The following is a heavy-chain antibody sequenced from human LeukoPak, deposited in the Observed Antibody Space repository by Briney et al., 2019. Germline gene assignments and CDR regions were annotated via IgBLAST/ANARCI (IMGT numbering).Heavy chain of an antibody. Sequence: SETLSLTCTVSGGSISSSSAYWGWIRQPPGKGLEWIGSIYYRKNTYYNPSLKSRVTISADTPKNQFSLTLGSVSATDTAVYYCASPRGFSYGYFDYWGQGTLVTVSS. CDR3: ASPRGFSYGYFDY. J-gene: IGHJ4*02. CDR2: IYYRKNT. D-gene: IGHD5-18*01. V-gene: IGHV4-39*01. CDR1: GGSISSSSAY.